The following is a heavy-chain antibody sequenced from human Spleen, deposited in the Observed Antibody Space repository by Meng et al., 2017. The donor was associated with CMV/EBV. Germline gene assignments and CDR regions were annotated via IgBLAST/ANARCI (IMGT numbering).Heavy chain of an antibody. Sequence: SETLSLTCTVSAGSISSSSYYWGWIRQPPGKGLEWIGSVYYSGTTYSNPSLKSRVTISIDTSKNHFSLRLNSVTAADTAVYYCARSLYCSSTGCYSYFYGMDVWGQGTTVTVSS. CDR3: ARSLYCSSTGCYSYFYGMDV. J-gene: IGHJ6*02. CDR2: VYYSGTT. D-gene: IGHD2-2*02. CDR1: AGSISSSSYY. V-gene: IGHV4-39*07.